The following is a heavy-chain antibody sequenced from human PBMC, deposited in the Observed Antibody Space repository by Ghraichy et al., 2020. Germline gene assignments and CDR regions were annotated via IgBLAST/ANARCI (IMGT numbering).Heavy chain of an antibody. D-gene: IGHD2-2*02. J-gene: IGHJ6*02. Sequence: SVKVSCKVSGYTLTELSMHWVRQAPGKGLEWMGGFDPEDGETIYAQKFQGRVTMTEDTSTDTAYMELSSLRSEDTAVYYCATDGFFGRGVVVVPAAIRGGMDVWGQGTTVTVSS. V-gene: IGHV1-24*01. CDR1: GYTLTELS. CDR3: ATDGFFGRGVVVVPAAIRGGMDV. CDR2: FDPEDGET.